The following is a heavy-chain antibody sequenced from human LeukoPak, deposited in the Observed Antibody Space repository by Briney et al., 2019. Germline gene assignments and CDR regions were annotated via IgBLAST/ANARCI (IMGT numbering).Heavy chain of an antibody. CDR1: GGTFSSYA. D-gene: IGHD5-18*01. CDR2: IIPIFGTA. V-gene: IGHV1-69*13. CDR3: ARPTGGYSYGSRDITTHFDY. J-gene: IGHJ4*02. Sequence: GASVKVSCKASGGTFSSYAISWVRQAPGQGLEWMGGIIPIFGTANYAQKFQGRVTITADESTSTAYMELSSLRSEDTAVYYCARPTGGYSYGSRDITTHFDYWGQGTLVTVSS.